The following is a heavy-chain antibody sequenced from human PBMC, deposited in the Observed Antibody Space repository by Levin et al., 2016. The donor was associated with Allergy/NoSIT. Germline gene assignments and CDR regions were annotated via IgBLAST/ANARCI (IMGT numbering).Heavy chain of an antibody. CDR3: ATHTVADGYNFNY. D-gene: IGHD5-24*01. V-gene: IGHV5-51*01. J-gene: IGHJ4*02. Sequence: GESLKISCKGSGYSFTSYWIGWVRQMPGKGLEWMGIIYPGDSDTRYSPSFQGQVTISADKSISTAYLQWSSLKASDTAMYYCATHTVADGYNFNYWGQGTLVTVSS. CDR1: GYSFTSYW. CDR2: IYPGDSDT.